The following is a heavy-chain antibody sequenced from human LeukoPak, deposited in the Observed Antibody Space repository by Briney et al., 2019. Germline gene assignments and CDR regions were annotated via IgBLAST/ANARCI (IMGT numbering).Heavy chain of an antibody. D-gene: IGHD4-17*01. Sequence: GESLKISSKGSGYSFTSYWIGWVRQMPGKGLEWMGIIYPGDSDTKYSPSFQGQVTISADKSISTAYLQWSSLKASDTAIYYCARQPSLDYGDNGHFQHWGQGTLVTVSS. V-gene: IGHV5-51*01. CDR3: ARQPSLDYGDNGHFQH. CDR2: IYPGDSDT. J-gene: IGHJ1*01. CDR1: GYSFTSYW.